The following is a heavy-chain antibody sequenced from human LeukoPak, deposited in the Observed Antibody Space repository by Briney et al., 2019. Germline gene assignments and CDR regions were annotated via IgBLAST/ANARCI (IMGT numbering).Heavy chain of an antibody. CDR3: ARGQIPAAMGDWFDP. CDR2: INPSGGST. V-gene: IGHV1-46*01. Sequence: ASVKVSCKASGYTFTSYYMHWVRQAPGQGLEWMGIINPSGGSTSYAQKFQGRVTMTRDTSTSTAYMELRSLRSDDTAVYYCARGQIPAAMGDWFDPWGQGTLVTVSS. D-gene: IGHD2-2*01. CDR1: GYTFTSYY. J-gene: IGHJ5*02.